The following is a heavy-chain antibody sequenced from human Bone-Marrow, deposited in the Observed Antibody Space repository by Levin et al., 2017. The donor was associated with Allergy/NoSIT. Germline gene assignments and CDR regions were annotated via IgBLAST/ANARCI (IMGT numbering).Heavy chain of an antibody. D-gene: IGHD1-14*01. CDR3: AHSSSPPTGLYYFDY. CDR2: IYWDDDK. CDR1: GFSLSTSGVG. V-gene: IGHV2-5*02. J-gene: IGHJ4*02. Sequence: QTLSLTCTFSGFSLSTSGVGVGWIRQPPGKALEWLALIYWDDDKRYSPSLKSRLTITKDTSKNQVVLTMTNMDPVDTATYYCAHSSSPPTGLYYFDYWGQGTLVTVSS.